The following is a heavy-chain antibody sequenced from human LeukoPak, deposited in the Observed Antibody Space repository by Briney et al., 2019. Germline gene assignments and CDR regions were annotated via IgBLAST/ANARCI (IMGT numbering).Heavy chain of an antibody. J-gene: IGHJ3*01. CDR3: AKDREWELLGGDAFDV. V-gene: IGHV3-74*01. CDR1: GFTFSSYW. CDR2: INSDGSST. D-gene: IGHD1-26*01. Sequence: GGSLRLSCAASGFTFSSYWMHWVRQAPGKGLVWVSRINSDGSSTSYADSVKGRFTISRDNANYSLYLQMDSLRPEDTALYYCAKDREWELLGGDAFDVWGQGTVVTVSS.